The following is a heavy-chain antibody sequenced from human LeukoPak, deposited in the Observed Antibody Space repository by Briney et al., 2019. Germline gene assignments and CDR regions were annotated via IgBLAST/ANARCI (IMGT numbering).Heavy chain of an antibody. J-gene: IGHJ5*02. CDR1: GGSISDYY. D-gene: IGHD2-2*01. CDR2: IYTSGTT. CDR3: ASRLRGCTSTDCYDNWFDP. Sequence: PSETLSLTCTVSGGSISDYYWSWIRQPPGKGLEWIGFIYTSGTTNYNPSLKSRLTISVDTSKNQFSLELSSVTAADTAVYYCASRLRGCTSTDCYDNWFDPWGQGTLVTVSS. V-gene: IGHV4-4*09.